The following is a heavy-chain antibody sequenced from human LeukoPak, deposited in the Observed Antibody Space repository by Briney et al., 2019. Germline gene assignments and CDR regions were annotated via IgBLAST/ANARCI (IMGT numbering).Heavy chain of an antibody. D-gene: IGHD6-6*01. J-gene: IGHJ4*02. V-gene: IGHV4-39*01. Sequence: SETLSLTCTVSGGSISSSSYYWGWIRQPPGKGLEWIGSIYYSGSTYYNPSLKSRVTISVDTSKNQFSLKLSSVTAADTAMYYCARLGASAFDYWGQGTLVTVSS. CDR1: GGSISSSSYY. CDR3: ARLGASAFDY. CDR2: IYYSGST.